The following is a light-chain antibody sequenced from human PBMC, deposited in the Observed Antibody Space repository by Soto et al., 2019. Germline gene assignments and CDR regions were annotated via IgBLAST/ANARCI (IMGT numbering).Light chain of an antibody. CDR1: QSVDSNY. CDR3: QQYDSSPLT. Sequence: EIVLTQSPDTLSLSPGERATLSCRASQSVDSNYLAWYQQKRGQAPRVLIYDASIRATGIPDRFSGSGSGTDFTLTITSLEPEDSAMYYCQQYDSSPLTFGGGTKVQIK. J-gene: IGKJ4*01. V-gene: IGKV3-20*01. CDR2: DAS.